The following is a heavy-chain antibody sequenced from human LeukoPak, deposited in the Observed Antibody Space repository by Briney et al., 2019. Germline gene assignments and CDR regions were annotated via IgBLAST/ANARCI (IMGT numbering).Heavy chain of an antibody. J-gene: IGHJ4*02. Sequence: ASETVSCKASGYTFNSYDITWVRQAPGQGLEWMGLISPNNGNTNYAQKFQGRVTMTTDTPTSTAYMEMRSLRSDDTAVYYCARDRDSSGWHVADYWGQGTLVTVSS. CDR1: GYTFNSYD. CDR3: ARDRDSSGWHVADY. CDR2: ISPNNGNT. V-gene: IGHV1-18*01. D-gene: IGHD6-19*01.